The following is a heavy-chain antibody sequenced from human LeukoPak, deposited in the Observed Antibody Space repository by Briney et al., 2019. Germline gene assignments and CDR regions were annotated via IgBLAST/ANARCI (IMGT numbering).Heavy chain of an antibody. J-gene: IGHJ4*02. CDR2: ISGSGGST. CDR3: AKGIGYTYGHVSN. CDR1: GFTFSSYA. Sequence: GGSLRLSCAVSGFTFSSYAMSWVRQAPGKGLEWVSGISGSGGSTYYADSVNGRFAISRDNSKNTLYLQMNSLRVEDTAVYYCAKGIGYTYGHVSNWGQGTLVTVSS. D-gene: IGHD5-18*01. V-gene: IGHV3-23*01.